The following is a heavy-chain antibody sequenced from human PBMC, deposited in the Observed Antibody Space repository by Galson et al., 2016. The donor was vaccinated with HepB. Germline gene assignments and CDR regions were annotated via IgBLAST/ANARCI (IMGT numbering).Heavy chain of an antibody. J-gene: IGHJ3*01. V-gene: IGHV1-2*02. D-gene: IGHD3-16*01. Sequence: PVKVSCKASGYLFTDYYIHWVRRAPRQGLEWMGWNSPNSGDTNYAQKFRGRVTLTRDTSITTSFLELDSLTSDDTATFYCARINAATLDAFDVWGQGTLVTVSS. CDR2: NSPNSGDT. CDR3: ARINAATLDAFDV. CDR1: GYLFTDYY.